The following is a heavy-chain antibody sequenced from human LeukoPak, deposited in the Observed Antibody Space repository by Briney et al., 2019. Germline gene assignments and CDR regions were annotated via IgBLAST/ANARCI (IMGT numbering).Heavy chain of an antibody. CDR2: ISYDGSNK. CDR3: AKEGPAAMYYFDN. D-gene: IGHD2-2*01. CDR1: GFTFSSYA. J-gene: IGHJ4*02. Sequence: GGSLRLSCAASGFTFSSYAMHWVRQAPGKGLEWVAVISYDGSNKYYADSVKGRFTISRDNSKNTLYLQMNSLRAEDTAVYYCAKEGPAAMYYFDNWGQGALVTVSS. V-gene: IGHV3-30-3*01.